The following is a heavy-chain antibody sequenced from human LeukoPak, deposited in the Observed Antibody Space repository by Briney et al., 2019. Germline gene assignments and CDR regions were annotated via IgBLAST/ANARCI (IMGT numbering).Heavy chain of an antibody. V-gene: IGHV1-18*01. J-gene: IGHJ5*02. CDR2: ISAYNGNT. Sequence: ASVKVSCKASGGTFSSYAISWVRQAPGQGLEWMGWISAYNGNTNYAQKLQGRVTMTTDTSTSTAYMELRSLRSDDTAVYYCARDRLHTFFDPWGQGTQVTVSS. CDR1: GGTFSSYA. D-gene: IGHD5-24*01. CDR3: ARDRLHTFFDP.